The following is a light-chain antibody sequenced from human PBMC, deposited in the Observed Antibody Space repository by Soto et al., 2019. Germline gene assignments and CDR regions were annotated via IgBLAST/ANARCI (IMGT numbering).Light chain of an antibody. CDR2: NAS. Sequence: DIQMTQSPSTLSASVGDRVTITCRASQTISSWLSCYQHKPFKAPKLLVYNASILKSGVPSIFSGSGSGTEFTLTISSLQPDYAATYYCQQYNTFWTFGQGTKVDIK. J-gene: IGKJ1*01. CDR3: QQYNTFWT. V-gene: IGKV1-5*01. CDR1: QTISSW.